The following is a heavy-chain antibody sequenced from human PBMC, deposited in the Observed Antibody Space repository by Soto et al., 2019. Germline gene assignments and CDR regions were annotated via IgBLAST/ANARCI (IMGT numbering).Heavy chain of an antibody. CDR1: GGTFSSYA. J-gene: IGHJ5*02. V-gene: IGHV1-69*01. D-gene: IGHD5-18*01. CDR2: NIPIFGTA. CDR3: ASTVDTAMVKGFDP. Sequence: QVQLVQSGAEVKKPGSSVKVSCKASGGTFSSYAISWVRQAPGQGLEWMGGNIPIFGTANYAQKFQGRVTITADDSTSTDYMELSSLRSEDTAVYYCASTVDTAMVKGFDPWGQGTLVTVSS.